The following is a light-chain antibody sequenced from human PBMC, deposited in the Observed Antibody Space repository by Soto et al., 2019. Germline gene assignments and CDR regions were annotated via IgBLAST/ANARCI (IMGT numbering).Light chain of an antibody. Sequence: DIQMTQSPSSLSASVGDRVTITCRASESISTWLAWYQQKPGKAPKLLIYGASSLESGVPPRFSGDGSGTEFTLTISSLQRDDFGIYYCQRYSRLWSFGQGTKVEIE. CDR2: GAS. CDR1: ESISTW. CDR3: QRYSRLWS. V-gene: IGKV1-5*03. J-gene: IGKJ1*01.